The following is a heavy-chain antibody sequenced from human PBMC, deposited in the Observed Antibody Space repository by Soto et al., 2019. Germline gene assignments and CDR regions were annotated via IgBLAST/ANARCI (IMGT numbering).Heavy chain of an antibody. V-gene: IGHV1-2*04. CDR1: GYTFTGYY. CDR2: INPNSGGT. J-gene: IGHJ4*02. D-gene: IGHD2-2*01. Sequence: ASVKVSCKASGYTFTGYYMHWVRQAPGQGLEWMGWINPNSGGTNYAQKFQGWVTMTRDTSISTAYMELSRLRSDVTAVYYCAREVVPAASGRFDYWGQGTLVTVSS. CDR3: AREVVPAASGRFDY.